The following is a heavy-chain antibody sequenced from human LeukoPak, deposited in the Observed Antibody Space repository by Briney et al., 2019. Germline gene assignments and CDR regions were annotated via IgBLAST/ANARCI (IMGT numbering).Heavy chain of an antibody. D-gene: IGHD6-13*01. V-gene: IGHV1-2*02. Sequence: GVSVKVSCKASGYTFTGYYMHWVQQAPGQGLEWMGWINPNNGGTNYAQKFQGRVTMTRDTSISTAYMELSRLRSDDTAVYYCAREEAAAGNDYWGQGTLVTVSS. CDR2: INPNNGGT. CDR1: GYTFTGYY. J-gene: IGHJ4*02. CDR3: AREEAAAGNDY.